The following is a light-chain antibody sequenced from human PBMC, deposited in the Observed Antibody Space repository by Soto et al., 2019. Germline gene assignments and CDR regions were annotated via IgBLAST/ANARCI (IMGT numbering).Light chain of an antibody. Sequence: QSPLTQPASVSGSPGQSITISCTGTSSDIGGYNYVAWYQQHPGKAPKLMLYEVSNRPSGVSNRCSGFKSGNTASLTITGLQAEDEADYYCNSYTSSSTLYVFGTGTELTAL. J-gene: IGLJ1*01. V-gene: IGLV2-14*01. CDR2: EVS. CDR1: SSDIGGYNY. CDR3: NSYTSSSTLYV.